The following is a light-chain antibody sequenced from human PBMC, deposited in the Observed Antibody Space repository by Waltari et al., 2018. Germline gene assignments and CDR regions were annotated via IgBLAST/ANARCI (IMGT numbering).Light chain of an antibody. V-gene: IGLV2-23*01. CDR1: GSDVGSYNL. J-gene: IGLJ3*02. CDR3: CSYAGLITWV. Sequence: QSALTQPASVSGSPGQSITISCTGTGSDVGSYNLVSWYQHHPNKAPKLLIYENTKRPSGVSKRVSGSKSAVTASLTSSGLQAEDEAEYYCCSYAGLITWVFGGGTKLTVL. CDR2: ENT.